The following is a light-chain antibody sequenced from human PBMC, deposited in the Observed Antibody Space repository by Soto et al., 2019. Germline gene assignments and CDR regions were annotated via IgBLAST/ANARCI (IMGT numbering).Light chain of an antibody. V-gene: IGKV1-39*01. Sequence: DIQMTQSPSSLSASVGDRVTITCRASQSISSYLNWYQQKPGKAPKLLIYAASSLQSGVPSRFSGSGSGTDFTLTISSLQPEDFAVYYCQHFGGTTFTFGQGTRLEIK. CDR1: QSISSY. CDR2: AAS. J-gene: IGKJ5*01. CDR3: QHFGGTTFT.